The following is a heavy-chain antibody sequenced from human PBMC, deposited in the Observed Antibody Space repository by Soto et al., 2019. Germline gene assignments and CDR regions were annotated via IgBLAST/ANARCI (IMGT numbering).Heavy chain of an antibody. Sequence: QVQLVQSGTEVKKPGSSVKVSCKASGGTFRNYPINWVRQAPGQGLEWMGSIFPLTDIPDYAQNFQARLTISADNSTSTAYMELSSLKSDDTAMYFCARGPLVVLNYFESWGQGTLVTVSS. CDR3: ARGPLVVLNYFES. CDR2: IFPLTDIP. V-gene: IGHV1-69*02. CDR1: GGTFRNYP. J-gene: IGHJ4*02.